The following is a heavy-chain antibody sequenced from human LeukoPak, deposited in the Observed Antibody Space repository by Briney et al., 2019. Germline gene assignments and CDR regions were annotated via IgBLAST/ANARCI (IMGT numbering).Heavy chain of an antibody. CDR2: ISSSGSTI. CDR1: GFTFSSYE. V-gene: IGHV3-48*03. Sequence: PGGSLRLSCAAPGFTFSSYEMNWGRQAPGKGLEWVSYISSSGSTIYYADSVKGRFTISRDNAKNSLYLQMNSLRAEDTAVYYCAELGITMIGGVWGKGTTVTISP. J-gene: IGHJ6*04. D-gene: IGHD3-10*02. CDR3: AELGITMIGGV.